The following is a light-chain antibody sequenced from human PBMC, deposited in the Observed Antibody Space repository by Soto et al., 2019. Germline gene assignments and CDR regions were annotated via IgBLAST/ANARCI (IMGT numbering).Light chain of an antibody. CDR2: LNSDGSH. CDR3: QTWGTAIHDVV. Sequence: QLVLTQSPSASASLGASVKLTCTLSSGHSNYAIAWHQQQPEKGPRYLMKLNSDGSHSKGAGIPDRFSGSSSGTERHLTISSLQSADEADYYCQTWGTAIHDVVFGGGNKVTVL. V-gene: IGLV4-69*01. J-gene: IGLJ2*01. CDR1: SGHSNYA.